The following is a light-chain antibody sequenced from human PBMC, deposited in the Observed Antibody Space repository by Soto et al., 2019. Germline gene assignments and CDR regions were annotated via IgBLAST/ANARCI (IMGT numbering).Light chain of an antibody. J-gene: IGLJ2*01. Sequence: QSALTQPASVSASPGQSITISCTGSSSDVGGYNYVSWYQQHPGKAPKLIIYDVTDRPSGVSHRFSGSKSGNTASLTISGRQAEDEADYFCSSYTVSSTVIFGGGTKLTVL. CDR3: SSYTVSSTVI. CDR1: SSDVGGYNY. V-gene: IGLV2-14*03. CDR2: DVT.